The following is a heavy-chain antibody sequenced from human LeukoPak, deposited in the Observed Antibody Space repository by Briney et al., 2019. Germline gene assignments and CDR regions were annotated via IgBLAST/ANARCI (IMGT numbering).Heavy chain of an antibody. V-gene: IGHV3-7*01. CDR2: IKEDGSEK. J-gene: IGHJ4*02. Sequence: GGSLRLSCAASGFTFSSSWMSWVRQAPGKGLEWVANIKEDGSEKYYVDSVKGRFTISRDNAKNSVYLQMTSLRAEDTAVYYCARDSYDSGLDYWGQGTLVTVSS. CDR3: ARDSYDSGLDY. D-gene: IGHD3-10*01. CDR1: GFTFSSSW.